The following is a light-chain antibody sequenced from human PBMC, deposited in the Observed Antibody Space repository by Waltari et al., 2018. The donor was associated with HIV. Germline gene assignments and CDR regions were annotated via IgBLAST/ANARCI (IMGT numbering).Light chain of an antibody. V-gene: IGLV2-14*03. J-gene: IGLJ1*01. CDR3: ASYTVNSTGV. CDR1: ASDIGRYNY. Sequence: QSALSQPASVSASPGQSVAISCSGSASDIGRYNYVSWYQQHPSRAPTLLLFGCNNRPSGISDRFSGSKSGTTASLTISTVRTDDEADYYCASYTVNSTGVFGTGTKLSVL. CDR2: GCN.